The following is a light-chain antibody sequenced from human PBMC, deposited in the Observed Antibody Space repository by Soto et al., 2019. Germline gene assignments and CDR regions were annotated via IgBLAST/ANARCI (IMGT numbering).Light chain of an antibody. V-gene: IGKV1-17*01. Sequence: DIPMTQSPSSLSASVGDRVTITCRASQGIRVDLGWYQQKPGKAPKRLIYAASSLQSGVPSRFSGSRSGTEFTLTISSLQPEDFATYYCLQENSYPRTFGQGTKVDIK. CDR2: AAS. J-gene: IGKJ1*01. CDR3: LQENSYPRT. CDR1: QGIRVD.